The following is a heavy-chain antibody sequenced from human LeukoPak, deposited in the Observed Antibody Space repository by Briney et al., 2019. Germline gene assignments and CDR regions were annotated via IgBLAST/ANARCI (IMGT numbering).Heavy chain of an antibody. CDR3: AKSPYFYNSGRYVDV. V-gene: IGHV3-23*01. J-gene: IGHJ6*03. CDR1: GFTFSSFA. Sequence: GGSLRLSCVPSGFTFSSFAMTWVRQAPGTGLEWVSSISGSGGTTYYADSIKGRFTISRDSSKNMLYLQMNRLRAEDTAVYYCAKSPYFYNSGRYVDVWGKGTTVTVSS. D-gene: IGHD3-10*01. CDR2: ISGSGGTT.